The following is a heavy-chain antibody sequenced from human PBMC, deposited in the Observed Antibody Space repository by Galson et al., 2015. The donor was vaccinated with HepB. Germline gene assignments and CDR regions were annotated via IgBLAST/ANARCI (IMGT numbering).Heavy chain of an antibody. CDR2: INPYNGNN. V-gene: IGHV1-18*04. Sequence: SVKVSCKASGYTFTNHHIIWVRQAPGQGLEWMGWINPYNGNNNYLQNVQGRVTMTTDTSTNTAYMELRSLTSDDTAIYYCARWDYYGSGNYHEAFDIWGQGTMVTVSS. D-gene: IGHD3-10*01. CDR3: ARWDYYGSGNYHEAFDI. CDR1: GYTFTNHH. J-gene: IGHJ3*02.